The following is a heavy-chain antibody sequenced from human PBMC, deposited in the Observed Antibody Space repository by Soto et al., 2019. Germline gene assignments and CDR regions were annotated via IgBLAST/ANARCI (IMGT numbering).Heavy chain of an antibody. CDR3: ARGVRFFDWLDLFDH. D-gene: IGHD3-9*01. CDR2: IYYSGST. J-gene: IGHJ4*02. V-gene: IGHV4-31*03. CDR1: GGSISRGGYY. Sequence: QVQLQESGPGLVKPSQTLSLTCTVSGGSISRGGYYWSWIRQHPGKGLEWIGNIYYSGSTYSNPSLKSRITISVDTSKNQFSLKLSSVTAADTAVYYCARGVRFFDWLDLFDHWGQGTPVTVSS.